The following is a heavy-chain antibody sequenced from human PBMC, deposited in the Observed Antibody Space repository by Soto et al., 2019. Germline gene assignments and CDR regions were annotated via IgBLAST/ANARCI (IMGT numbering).Heavy chain of an antibody. J-gene: IGHJ4*02. CDR2: TQPVGSEK. V-gene: IGHV3-7*01. Sequence: EVHLVESGGGLVQPGGSLRLSCAASGFTFSSYWMTWVRQAPGKGLEWVANTQPVGSEKNYLGSVKGRFTISRDNAKDSLFLQMDTLRAEATAVYSCARVAYVDESFDYWGQGTLVTVSS. CDR1: GFTFSSYW. CDR3: ARVAYVDESFDY. D-gene: IGHD2-21*01.